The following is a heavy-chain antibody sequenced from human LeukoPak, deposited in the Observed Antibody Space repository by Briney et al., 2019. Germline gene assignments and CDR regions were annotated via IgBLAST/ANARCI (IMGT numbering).Heavy chain of an antibody. V-gene: IGHV3-23*01. CDR3: AKELWFGESVDYFDY. Sequence: GGSLRLSCAASGFTFSSYSMSWVRQAPGKGLEWVSAISGSGGSTYYADSVKGRFTISRDNSKNTLYLQMNSLRAEDTAVYYCAKELWFGESVDYFDYWGQGTLVTVSS. CDR2: ISGSGGST. J-gene: IGHJ4*02. CDR1: GFTFSSYS. D-gene: IGHD3-10*01.